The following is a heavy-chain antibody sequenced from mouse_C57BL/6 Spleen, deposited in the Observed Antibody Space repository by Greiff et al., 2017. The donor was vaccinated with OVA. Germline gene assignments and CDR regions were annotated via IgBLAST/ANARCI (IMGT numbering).Heavy chain of an antibody. CDR2: IDPSDSYT. V-gene: IGHV1-69*01. J-gene: IGHJ2*01. CDR1: GYTFTSYW. CDR3: ARALRLRNFDY. D-gene: IGHD3-2*02. Sequence: QVQLKQPGAELVMPGASVKLSCKASGYTFTSYWMHWVKQRPGQGLEWIGEIDPSDSYTNYNQKFKGKSTLTVDKSSSTAYMQLSSLTSEDSAVYYCARALRLRNFDYWGQGTTLTVSS.